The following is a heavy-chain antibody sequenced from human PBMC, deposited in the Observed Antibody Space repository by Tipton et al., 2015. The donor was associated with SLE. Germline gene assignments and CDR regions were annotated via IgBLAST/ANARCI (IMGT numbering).Heavy chain of an antibody. D-gene: IGHD3-10*01. CDR1: GFTFSSYA. J-gene: IGHJ4*02. CDR3: ARVGGEGFGELLPLGY. Sequence: GSLRLSCAASGFTFSSYAMHWVRQAPGKGLEWVSSISSSSSYIYYADSVKGRFTISRDNAKNSLYLQMNSLRAEDTAVYYCARVGGEGFGELLPLGYWGQGTLVTVSS. V-gene: IGHV3-21*01. CDR2: ISSSSSYI.